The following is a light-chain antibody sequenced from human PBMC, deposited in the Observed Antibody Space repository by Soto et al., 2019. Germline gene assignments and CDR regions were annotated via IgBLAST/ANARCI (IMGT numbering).Light chain of an antibody. CDR2: DAS. V-gene: IGKV3-20*01. Sequence: IVLTQSPGTLSLSPGERATLSCRASQSVPRSYLAWYQQRPGQAPTLLIYDASNRATGIPDRFSRSESGKDFTLTISSLEPEDFAVYYCQQYAWSPLTFGQGTRLEIK. CDR3: QQYAWSPLT. J-gene: IGKJ5*01. CDR1: QSVPRSY.